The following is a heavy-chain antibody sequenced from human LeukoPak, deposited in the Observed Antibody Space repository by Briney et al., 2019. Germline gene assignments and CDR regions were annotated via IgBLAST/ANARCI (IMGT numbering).Heavy chain of an antibody. J-gene: IGHJ5*02. D-gene: IGHD3-3*01. CDR2: INPNSGGT. V-gene: IGHV1-2*06. CDR3: ATDFWSGYFRPNWFDP. Sequence: ASVKVSCKASGYTFTGYYMHWVRQAPGQGLEWMGRINPNSGGTNYAQKFQGRVTMTRDTSISTAYMELSRLRSDDTAVYYCATDFWSGYFRPNWFDPWGQGTLVTVSS. CDR1: GYTFTGYY.